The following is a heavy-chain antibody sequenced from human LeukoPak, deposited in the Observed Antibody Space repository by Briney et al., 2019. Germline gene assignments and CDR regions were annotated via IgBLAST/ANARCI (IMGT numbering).Heavy chain of an antibody. CDR2: ISWNSGSI. D-gene: IGHD1-26*01. CDR1: GFTFDDYA. CDR3: ARTVGATGGAFDI. J-gene: IGHJ3*02. V-gene: IGHV3-9*03. Sequence: SRSLRLSCAASGFTFDDYAMHWVRQAPGKGLEWVSGISWNSGSIGYADSVKGRFTISRDNAKNSLYLQMNSLRAEDMALYYCARTVGATGGAFDIWGQGTMVTVSS.